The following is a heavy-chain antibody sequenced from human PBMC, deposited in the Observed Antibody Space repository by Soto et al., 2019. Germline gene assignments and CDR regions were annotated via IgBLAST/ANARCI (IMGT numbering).Heavy chain of an antibody. D-gene: IGHD4-17*01. Sequence: GASVKVSCKASGYTFTSYGISWVRQAPGQGLEWMGWISAYNGNTNYAQKLQGRVTMTTDTSTSTAYMELRSLRSDDTAVYYCARGGRDYGDYSPPDEYGMDVWGQGTTVTVSS. J-gene: IGHJ6*02. CDR2: ISAYNGNT. V-gene: IGHV1-18*01. CDR3: ARGGRDYGDYSPPDEYGMDV. CDR1: GYTFTSYG.